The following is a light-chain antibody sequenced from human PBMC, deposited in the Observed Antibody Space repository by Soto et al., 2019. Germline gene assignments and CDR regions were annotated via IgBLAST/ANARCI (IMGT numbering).Light chain of an antibody. CDR3: QAWDSSTVP. CDR1: KLGDKY. CDR2: EDT. V-gene: IGLV3-1*01. J-gene: IGLJ2*01. Sequence: SSELTQPPSVSVSPGQTASITCSGDKLGDKYAYWYQQKPGQSPVMVIYEDTKRPSGIPERFSGSNSGNTATLTISGTQAMDEADYYCQAWDSSTVPFGGGTKVTVL.